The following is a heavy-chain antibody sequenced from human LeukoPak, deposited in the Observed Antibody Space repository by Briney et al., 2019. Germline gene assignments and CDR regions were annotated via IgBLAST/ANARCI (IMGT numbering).Heavy chain of an antibody. CDR3: ARNRDLAAADY. CDR1: GGSISSGSYY. CDR2: IYTSGST. V-gene: IGHV4-61*02. J-gene: IGHJ4*02. Sequence: SQTLSLTCTVYGGSISSGSYYWSWIRPPAGKGLEWIGRIYTSGSTNYNPSLKSRVTISVDASKNQFSLKLSPVTAADTAVYYCARNRDLAAADYWGQGTLVTVSS. D-gene: IGHD6-13*01.